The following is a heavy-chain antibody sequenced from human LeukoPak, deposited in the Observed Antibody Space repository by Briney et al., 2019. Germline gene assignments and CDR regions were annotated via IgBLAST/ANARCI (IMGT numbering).Heavy chain of an antibody. Sequence: GRSLRLSCVVSGFNSEDHAMHWVRQAPGKGLEWVSGIYWSSSGTGYADSVKGRFTVSGDSAKNSLYLQMNSLRPEDTALYYCVKDMSPGGADVWGQGTTVTVSS. J-gene: IGHJ6*02. CDR1: GFNSEDHA. CDR2: IYWSSSGT. D-gene: IGHD3-10*01. V-gene: IGHV3-9*02. CDR3: VKDMSPGGADV.